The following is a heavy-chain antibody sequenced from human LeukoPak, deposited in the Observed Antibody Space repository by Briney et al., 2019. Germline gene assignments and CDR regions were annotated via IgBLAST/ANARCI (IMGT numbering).Heavy chain of an antibody. D-gene: IGHD3-10*01. CDR2: IWYDGSDK. J-gene: IGHJ4*02. Sequence: GGSLRLSCAASGFTFSSYGMHWVRQAPGKGLEWVALIWYDGSDKYYSDSVKGRFTISRDNSKNTLYLQMNSLRAEDTAVYHCASAYYYGSGTFNSPPLNWGQGTLVTVSS. CDR1: GFTFSSYG. CDR3: ASAYYYGSGTFNSPPLN. V-gene: IGHV3-33*01.